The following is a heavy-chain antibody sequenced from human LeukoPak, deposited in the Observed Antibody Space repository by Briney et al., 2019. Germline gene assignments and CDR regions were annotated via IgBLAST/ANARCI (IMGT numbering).Heavy chain of an antibody. CDR2: ISYDGSNK. Sequence: GRSLRLSCAASGFTFSSYAMHWVRQAPGKGLEWVAVISYDGSNKYYADSVKGRFTISRDNSKNTLYLQMNSLRAEDTAVYYCAKDRGPTVVDAFDIWGQGTMVTVSS. CDR1: GFTFSSYA. CDR3: AKDRGPTVVDAFDI. J-gene: IGHJ3*02. D-gene: IGHD4-23*01. V-gene: IGHV3-30*04.